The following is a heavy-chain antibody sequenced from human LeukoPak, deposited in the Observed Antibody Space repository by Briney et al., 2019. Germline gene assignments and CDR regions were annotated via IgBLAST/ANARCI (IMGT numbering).Heavy chain of an antibody. J-gene: IGHJ4*02. CDR3: ARGPRNFFDY. CDR2: INTNTGNP. V-gene: IGHV7-4-1*02. Sequence: ASVKVSCKASGYTFTNYAINWVRQAPGQGLEWMGWINTNTGNPTYAQGFTGRFVFSLDASVSTAYLQISSLKAEDTAVYYCARGPRNFFDYWGQGTLVTVSS. CDR1: GYTFTNYA.